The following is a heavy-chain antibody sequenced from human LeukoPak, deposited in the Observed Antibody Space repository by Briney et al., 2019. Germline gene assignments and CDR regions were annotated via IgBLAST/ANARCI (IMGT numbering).Heavy chain of an antibody. V-gene: IGHV3-23*01. CDR2: ISGGGETT. D-gene: IGHD6-13*01. J-gene: IGHJ4*02. CDR1: GFTFSSYA. Sequence: PGGSLRLSCAASGFTFSSYAMSWVRQAPGEGLEWVSRISGGGETTYYADSVKGRFTISRDNSKNTLYLQMNSLRAEDTAVYYCAKQLTAGGYYFDYWGQGTLVTVSS. CDR3: AKQLTAGGYYFDY.